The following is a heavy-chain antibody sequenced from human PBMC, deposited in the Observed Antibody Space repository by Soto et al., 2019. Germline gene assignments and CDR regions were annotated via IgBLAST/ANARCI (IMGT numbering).Heavy chain of an antibody. CDR1: GASISSGGYY. Sequence: SETLSLTCTVSGASISSGGYYWSWIRQHPEKGLEWIGYSYYSGSTYYNPSLKSRVSISVDTSKNQFSLKLRSVTAAATSVYYCARGARYWFDPWGQGTLVTVSS. CDR3: ARGARYWFDP. J-gene: IGHJ5*02. V-gene: IGHV4-31*03. CDR2: SYYSGST.